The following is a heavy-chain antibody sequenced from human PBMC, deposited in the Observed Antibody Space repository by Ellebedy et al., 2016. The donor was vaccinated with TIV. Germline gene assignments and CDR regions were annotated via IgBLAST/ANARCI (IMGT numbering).Heavy chain of an antibody. D-gene: IGHD6-19*01. Sequence: GESLKISXISSGFTFTNYAMGWVRQAPGKGLEWVSLISGSGGSTYYADSVKGRFTISRDNSKNTLYLLMNSLRADDTDVYYCAKRDLVAGACECWGQGTLVTVSS. CDR1: GFTFTNYA. CDR3: AKRDLVAGACEC. CDR2: ISGSGGST. V-gene: IGHV3-23*01. J-gene: IGHJ1*01.